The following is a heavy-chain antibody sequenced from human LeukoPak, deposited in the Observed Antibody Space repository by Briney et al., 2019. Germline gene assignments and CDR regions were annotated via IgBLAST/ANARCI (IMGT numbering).Heavy chain of an antibody. D-gene: IGHD3-22*01. V-gene: IGHV1-24*01. CDR2: FDPEDGET. Sequence: ASVKVSCRVSGYTLTELSMHWVRQAPGKGLDWMGGFDPEDGETIYAQKFQGRVTMTEDTSTDTAYMELSSLRSEDTAVYYCATGGRVDYYDSSGYPYWGQGTLVTVSS. CDR1: GYTLTELS. J-gene: IGHJ4*02. CDR3: ATGGRVDYYDSSGYPY.